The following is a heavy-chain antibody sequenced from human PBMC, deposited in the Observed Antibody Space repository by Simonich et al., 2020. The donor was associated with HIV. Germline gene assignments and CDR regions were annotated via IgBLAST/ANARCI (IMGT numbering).Heavy chain of an antibody. Sequence: QVQLQQWGAGLLKPSETLSLTCAVYGGSFSGYYWGWIRQPPGKGLGGIGEINHCGSTNYTPSRKSRVTISVDTSKNQFSLKLSSVTAADTAVYYCATTINYEDAFDIWGQGTMVTVSS. D-gene: IGHD4-4*01. CDR1: GGSFSGYY. CDR3: ATTINYEDAFDI. V-gene: IGHV4-34*01. J-gene: IGHJ3*02. CDR2: INHCGST.